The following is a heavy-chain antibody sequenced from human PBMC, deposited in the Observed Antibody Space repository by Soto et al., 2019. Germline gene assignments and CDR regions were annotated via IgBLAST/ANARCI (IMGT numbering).Heavy chain of an antibody. Sequence: SVKVSCKASGGTFSSYAISWVRQAPGQGLEWMGGIIPIFGTANYAQKFQGRVTITADESTSTAYMELSSLRSEDTAVYYCARELHYYDSGNYYYGMDVWGQGTTVTVSS. CDR1: GGTFSSYA. D-gene: IGHD3-22*01. CDR2: IIPIFGTA. CDR3: ARELHYYDSGNYYYGMDV. J-gene: IGHJ6*02. V-gene: IGHV1-69*13.